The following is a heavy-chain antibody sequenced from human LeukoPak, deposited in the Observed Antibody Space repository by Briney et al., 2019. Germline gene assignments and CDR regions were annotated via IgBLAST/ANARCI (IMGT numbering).Heavy chain of an antibody. CDR1: GYTFTGYY. J-gene: IGHJ4*02. Sequence: ASVKVSCKASGYTFTGYYMHWVRQAPGQGLEWMGWINPNNGGTNYAQKFQGRVTMTRDTSISTAYMELSRLRSDDTAVYYCAREDCSGGSCYKDYWGQGTLVTVSS. D-gene: IGHD2-15*01. CDR3: AREDCSGGSCYKDY. V-gene: IGHV1-2*02. CDR2: INPNNGGT.